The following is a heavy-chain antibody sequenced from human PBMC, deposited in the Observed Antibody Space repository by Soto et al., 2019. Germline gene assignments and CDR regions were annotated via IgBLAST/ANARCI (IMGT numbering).Heavy chain of an antibody. Sequence: EVQLVESGGGLVQPGGTLRLSCAASGFTFSSYWMSWVRQAPGKGLEWVANIKQDGSEKYYVDSVKGRFTISRDNAKNSLYLQMNSLRAEDTAVYYCARRDYYGSGRPWCFDLWGRGTLVTVSS. D-gene: IGHD3-10*01. CDR2: IKQDGSEK. CDR1: GFTFSSYW. J-gene: IGHJ2*01. CDR3: ARRDYYGSGRPWCFDL. V-gene: IGHV3-7*03.